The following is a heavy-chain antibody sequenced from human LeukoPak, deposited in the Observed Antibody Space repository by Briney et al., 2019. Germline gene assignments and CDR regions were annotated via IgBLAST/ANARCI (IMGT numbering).Heavy chain of an antibody. J-gene: IGHJ2*01. Sequence: SETLSLTCAVYGGSFSGYYWSWIRQPAGKGLEWIGRIYTSGSTNYSPSLKSRVTISVDTSKNQFSLKLSSVTAADTAVYYCARAASLPAGYFDLWGRGTLVTVSS. CDR2: IYTSGST. D-gene: IGHD2-2*01. CDR1: GGSFSGYY. CDR3: ARAASLPAGYFDL. V-gene: IGHV4-59*10.